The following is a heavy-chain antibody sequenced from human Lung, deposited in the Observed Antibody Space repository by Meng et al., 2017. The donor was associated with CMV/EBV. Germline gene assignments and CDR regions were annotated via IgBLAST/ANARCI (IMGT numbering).Heavy chain of an antibody. D-gene: IGHD7-27*01. V-gene: IGHV1-2*02. Sequence: ASVKVSCKASGYTFTAHYFHWVRQAPGQGLEWMGWIHPHRGDTNYAQQFQGRVTLTRDTSINTGYMELTRLTSDDTAVYYCARDNNWGLEYWGQGTMVNVSS. CDR1: GYTFTAHY. J-gene: IGHJ4*02. CDR3: ARDNNWGLEY. CDR2: IHPHRGDT.